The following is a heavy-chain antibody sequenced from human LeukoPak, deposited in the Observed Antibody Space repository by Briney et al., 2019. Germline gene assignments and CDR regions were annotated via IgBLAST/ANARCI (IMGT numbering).Heavy chain of an antibody. V-gene: IGHV4-31*03. CDR3: ARGGNRFGGFYFDY. CDR1: ADSISSSGHY. J-gene: IGHJ4*02. CDR2: IHFSGST. Sequence: PSETLSLTCTVSADSISSSGHYWTWIRQHPGKGPETIGFIHFSGSTNHNPSLKSRVAISVDTSKNQFSLRLSSVTSADTAVYYCARGGNRFGGFYFDYWGQGILVTVSS. D-gene: IGHD3-10*01.